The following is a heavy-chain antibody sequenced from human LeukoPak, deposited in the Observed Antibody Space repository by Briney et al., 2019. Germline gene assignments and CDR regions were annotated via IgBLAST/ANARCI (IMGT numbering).Heavy chain of an antibody. CDR3: AKGGVGSSGGYYYYYYTDV. J-gene: IGHJ6*03. V-gene: IGHV3-23*01. CDR2: ISGSGGST. D-gene: IGHD2-15*01. CDR1: GFTFSSYA. Sequence: PGGSLRLSCAASGFTFSSYAMSWVRQAPGKGLEWVSAISGSGGSTYYADSVEGRLTISRDNSKNTLYLQMNSLRAEDTAVYYCAKGGVGSSGGYYYYYYTDVWGKGTTVTVSS.